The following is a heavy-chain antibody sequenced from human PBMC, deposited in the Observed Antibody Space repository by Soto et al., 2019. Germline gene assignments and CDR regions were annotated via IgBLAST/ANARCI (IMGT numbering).Heavy chain of an antibody. Sequence: QVQLVQSGAEVKKPGASVKVSCKASGYTFTSYDINWVRQATGQGLEWMGWMNPNSGNTGYAQKFQGRVTMTRNTSISTAYMELSSLRSEDTAVYYGASWELNHYYYYGMDVWGQGTTVTVSS. CDR3: ASWELNHYYYYGMDV. CDR2: MNPNSGNT. J-gene: IGHJ6*02. V-gene: IGHV1-8*01. CDR1: GYTFTSYD. D-gene: IGHD1-26*01.